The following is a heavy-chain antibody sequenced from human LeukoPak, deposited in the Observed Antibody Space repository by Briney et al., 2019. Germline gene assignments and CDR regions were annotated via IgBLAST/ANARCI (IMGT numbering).Heavy chain of an antibody. CDR3: ASGQRLGESPYYFDY. CDR2: IYPGDSDT. J-gene: IGHJ4*02. V-gene: IGHV5-51*01. CDR1: GYSFTSYW. D-gene: IGHD3-10*01. Sequence: GESLKISCKGAGYSFTSYWIGWVRQMPGKGLEWMGIIYPGDSDTRYSPSFQGQVTISADKSISTAYLQWSSLKASDTAMYYCASGQRLGESPYYFDYWGQGTLVTVS.